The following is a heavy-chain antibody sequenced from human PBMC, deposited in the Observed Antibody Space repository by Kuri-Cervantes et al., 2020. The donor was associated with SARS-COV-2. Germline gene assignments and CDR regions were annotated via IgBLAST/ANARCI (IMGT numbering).Heavy chain of an antibody. V-gene: IGHV4-61*01. CDR3: ARNYYDRRKGAFDT. J-gene: IGHJ3*02. Sequence: SETLSLTCDVSGVSVSGGTYYWSWIRQPPGKGLEWIGYIHYSGSTNYNPSLKSRVTISVDTSKNQSSLKLSSVTAADTAVYYCARNYYDRRKGAFDTWGHGTMVTVSS. D-gene: IGHD3-22*01. CDR1: GVSVSGGTYY. CDR2: IHYSGST.